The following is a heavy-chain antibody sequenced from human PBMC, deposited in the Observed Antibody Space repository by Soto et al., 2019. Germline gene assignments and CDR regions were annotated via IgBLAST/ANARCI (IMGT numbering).Heavy chain of an antibody. CDR3: AAPRAAVPNTRYFDP. CDR2: IGSGSRGT. Sequence: EAQLLESGGGLVQPGGSLRLSCAASGFAFSNFAMSWVRQAPGKGLEWVSAIGSGSRGTHYAESVEDRFTISRDDSKKTLSLQFNSLTAADTAVYYCAAPRAAVPNTRYFDPCGQGTPVTVS. D-gene: IGHD6-13*01. J-gene: IGHJ5*02. CDR1: GFAFSNFA. V-gene: IGHV3-23*01.